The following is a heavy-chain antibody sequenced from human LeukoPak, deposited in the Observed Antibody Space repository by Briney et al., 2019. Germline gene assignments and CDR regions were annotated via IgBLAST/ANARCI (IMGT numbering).Heavy chain of an antibody. CDR1: GGSLSGAY. J-gene: IGHJ4*02. V-gene: IGHV4-34*01. CDR3: ARGPVRLARPYDY. Sequence: SETLSLTCTVHGGSLSGAYWTWIRQPPGKGLEWIGEINHTGSTNYNPSFKRRVTMSAGTPKNQFSLNLTSVTAADTALYYCARGPVRLARPYDYWGQGTLVTVSS. CDR2: INHTGST. D-gene: IGHD3-9*01.